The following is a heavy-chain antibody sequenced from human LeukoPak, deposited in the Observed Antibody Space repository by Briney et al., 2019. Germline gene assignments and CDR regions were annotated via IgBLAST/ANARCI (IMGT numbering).Heavy chain of an antibody. J-gene: IGHJ5*02. V-gene: IGHV3-33*01. CDR1: GFSFSRHG. Sequence: GGSLRLSCAASGFSFSRHGMHWVRQAPGKGLEWVAVIWYDGSNKYYADSVKGRFTISRDNSKNTLYLQMNSLRAEDTAVYYCARVRGCSSTSCRFDPWGQGTLVTVSS. CDR2: IWYDGSNK. D-gene: IGHD2-2*01. CDR3: ARVRGCSSTSCRFDP.